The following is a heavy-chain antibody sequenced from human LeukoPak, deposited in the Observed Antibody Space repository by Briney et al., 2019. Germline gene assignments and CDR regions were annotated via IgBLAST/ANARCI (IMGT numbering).Heavy chain of an antibody. CDR1: GFTFDDYA. J-gene: IGHJ6*03. D-gene: IGHD3-10*01. CDR3: AKGPSGGSGYYYYYYYMDV. Sequence: GGSLRLSCAASGFTFDDYAMHWVRQAPGKGLEWVSLISGDVGSTYYADSGKGRFTISRDNSKNSLYLQMNSLRTEDTALYYCAKGPSGGSGYYYYYYYMDVWGKGTTVTVSS. V-gene: IGHV3-43*02. CDR2: ISGDVGST.